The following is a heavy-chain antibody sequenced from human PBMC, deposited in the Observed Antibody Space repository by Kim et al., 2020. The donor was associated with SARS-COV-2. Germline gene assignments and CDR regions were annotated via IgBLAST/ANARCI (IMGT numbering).Heavy chain of an antibody. J-gene: IGHJ6*02. Sequence: TKYSQKFQGRVTITRDTSASTAYMELSSLRSEDTAVYYCARAYYYYGMDVWGQGTTVTVSS. CDR3: ARAYYYYGMDV. V-gene: IGHV1-3*01. CDR2: T.